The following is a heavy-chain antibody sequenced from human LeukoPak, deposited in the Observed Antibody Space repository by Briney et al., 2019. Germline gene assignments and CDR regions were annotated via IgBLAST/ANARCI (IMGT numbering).Heavy chain of an antibody. D-gene: IGHD3-9*01. CDR3: ARAGRRYYDILTGYYITYFDY. J-gene: IGHJ4*02. V-gene: IGHV3-21*01. Sequence: GGSLRLSCAASGFTFSSYSVNWVRQAAGKGLEWVSSISSSSSYIYYADSVKGRFTISRDNAKNSLYLQMNSLRGEDTAVYYCARAGRRYYDILTGYYITYFDYWGQGTLVTVSS. CDR2: ISSSSSYI. CDR1: GFTFSSYS.